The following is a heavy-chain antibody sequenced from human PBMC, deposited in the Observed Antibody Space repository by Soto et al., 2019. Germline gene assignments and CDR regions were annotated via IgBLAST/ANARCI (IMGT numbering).Heavy chain of an antibody. CDR1: GGSISSYY. D-gene: IGHD1-26*01. CDR2: IFYSGNT. Sequence: QVQLQASGPGLVKPSETLSLTCTVSGGSISSYYWSWIRQPPGKGLEWIGYIFYSGNTHYNPSPNSRVTISLDTSKTQFSLKLSSVTAADTAVYYCARAGGNWFDPWGQGTLVTVSS. J-gene: IGHJ5*02. CDR3: ARAGGNWFDP. V-gene: IGHV4-59*08.